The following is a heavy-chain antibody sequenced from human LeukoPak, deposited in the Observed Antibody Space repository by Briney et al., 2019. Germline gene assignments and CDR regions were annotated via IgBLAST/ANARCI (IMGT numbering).Heavy chain of an antibody. CDR2: INNDGTTT. CDR1: GFTSGTHW. V-gene: IGHV3-74*01. Sequence: GGSLRLSCAASGFTSGTHWMHWVRQAPGKGLVWVSCINNDGTTTNYADSVKGRFTISRDNAKSTLYLQMNSLRAEDTAVYYCLSCISPNCYEFWGQGVPVTVSS. D-gene: IGHD2-2*01. J-gene: IGHJ4*02. CDR3: LSCISPNCYEF.